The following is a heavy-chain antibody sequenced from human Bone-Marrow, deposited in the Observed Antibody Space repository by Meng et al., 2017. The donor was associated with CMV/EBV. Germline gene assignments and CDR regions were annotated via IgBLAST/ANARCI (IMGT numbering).Heavy chain of an antibody. J-gene: IGHJ6*02. V-gene: IGHV1-18*01. CDR1: GYTFNRYG. D-gene: IGHD3-10*01. Sequence: ASVKVSCKASGYTFNRYGFSWVQQAPGQGLEYMGWISAYNGNTKYAQKFQGRVTMTTDTSTSTVYMELRSLRSEDTAVYYCARHGYYGSGSYYKPVYYYYYGMDVWGQGTTVTVSS. CDR3: ARHGYYGSGSYYKPVYYYYYGMDV. CDR2: ISAYNGNT.